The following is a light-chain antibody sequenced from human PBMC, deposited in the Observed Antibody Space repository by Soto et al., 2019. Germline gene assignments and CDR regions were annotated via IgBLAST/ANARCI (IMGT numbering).Light chain of an antibody. Sequence: QSALTQPPSASGSPGQSVTISFTGTSSDVGGYNYVSWYQQHPGKAPKLMIYEVSKRPSGVHDRFSGSKSGNTASLTVSGRQAEDESDYYCSSYAGSNNYVFGTGTKVTVL. CDR3: SSYAGSNNYV. V-gene: IGLV2-8*01. J-gene: IGLJ1*01. CDR1: SSDVGGYNY. CDR2: EVS.